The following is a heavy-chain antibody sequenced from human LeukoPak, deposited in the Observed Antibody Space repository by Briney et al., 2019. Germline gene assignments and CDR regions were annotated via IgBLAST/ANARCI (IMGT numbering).Heavy chain of an antibody. CDR2: IKQDGSEK. D-gene: IGHD2-21*01. CDR3: VRDNPRCCGVIPANIDDY. Sequence: GGSLRLSCAASGFTFSSYWMSWVRQAPGKGLEWVANIKQDGSEKYYVDSVKGRFTISRDNAKNSLYLQMNSLRAEDTAVYYCVRDNPRCCGVIPANIDDYWGQGTLVTVSS. CDR1: GFTFSSYW. J-gene: IGHJ4*02. V-gene: IGHV3-7*01.